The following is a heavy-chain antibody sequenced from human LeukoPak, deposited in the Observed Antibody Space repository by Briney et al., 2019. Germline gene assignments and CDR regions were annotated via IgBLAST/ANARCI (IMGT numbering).Heavy chain of an antibody. CDR3: ARGDSYGYLTANYFDY. V-gene: IGHV4-34*01. D-gene: IGHD5-18*01. CDR1: GGSFSGYY. CDR2: INHSGST. Sequence: SETLSFTCAVYGGSFSGYYWSWIRQPPGKGLEWIGEINHSGSTNYNPSLKSRVTISVDTSKNQFSLKLSSVTAADTAVYYCARGDSYGYLTANYFDYWGQGTLVTVSS. J-gene: IGHJ4*02.